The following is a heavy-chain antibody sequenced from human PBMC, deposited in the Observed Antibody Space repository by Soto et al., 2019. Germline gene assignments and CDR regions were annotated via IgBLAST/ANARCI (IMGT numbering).Heavy chain of an antibody. V-gene: IGHV1-18*01. D-gene: IGHD3-22*01. J-gene: IGHJ6*02. CDR1: GYTFTSYG. CDR2: ISAYNGNT. Sequence: EASVKVSCKASGYTFTSYGISWVRQAPGQGLEWMGWISAYNGNTNYAQKLQGRVTMTTDTSTSTAYMELRSLRSDDTAVYYCARAMIVVVITENYGMDVWGQGTTVTVSS. CDR3: ARAMIVVVITENYGMDV.